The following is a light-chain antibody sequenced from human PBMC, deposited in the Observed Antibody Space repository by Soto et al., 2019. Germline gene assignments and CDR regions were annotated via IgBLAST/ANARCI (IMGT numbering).Light chain of an antibody. CDR2: GAS. CDR1: QSVSSN. J-gene: IGKJ4*01. V-gene: IGKV3-15*01. Sequence: EIVMTQSPATLSVSPGERATLSCRASQSVSSNLAWYQQKPGQALRLLIYGASTRATGSPARFSGSGSGTEITLTISSLQSEDFAVYYCQQYNNWPPLTVGGGTKVEIK. CDR3: QQYNNWPPLT.